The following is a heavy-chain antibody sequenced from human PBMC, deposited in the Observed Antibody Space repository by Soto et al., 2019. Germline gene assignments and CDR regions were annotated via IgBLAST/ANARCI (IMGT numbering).Heavy chain of an antibody. CDR1: GYTFTSYG. V-gene: IGHV1-18*01. CDR2: ISAYNGNT. J-gene: IGHJ6*02. D-gene: IGHD5-12*01. Sequence: QVQLVQSGAEVKKPGASVKVSCKASGYTFTSYGISWGRQAPGQGLEWMAWISAYNGNTNYAQKLQGRVTMTTDTSTSTAYMEPRSLRSDDTAVYYCARVLWLRLRGGGMDVWGQGTTVTVSS. CDR3: ARVLWLRLRGGGMDV.